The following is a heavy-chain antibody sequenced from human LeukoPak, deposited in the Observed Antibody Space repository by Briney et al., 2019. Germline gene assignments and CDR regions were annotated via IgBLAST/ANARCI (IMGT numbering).Heavy chain of an antibody. D-gene: IGHD2-8*01. CDR3: ARAPDIVLMVYATPPDY. CDR1: GFTFSSYS. J-gene: IGHJ4*02. Sequence: PGGSLRLSCAASGFTFSSYSMNWVRQAPGKGLEWVSYISSSSSTIYYADSVKGRFTISRDNAKNSLYLQMNSLRAEDTAVYYCARAPDIVLMVYATPPDYWGQGTLVTVSS. V-gene: IGHV3-48*01. CDR2: ISSSSSTI.